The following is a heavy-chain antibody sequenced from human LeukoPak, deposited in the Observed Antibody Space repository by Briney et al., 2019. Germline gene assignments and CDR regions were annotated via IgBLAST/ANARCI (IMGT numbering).Heavy chain of an antibody. CDR3: TTDFHWRIEALV. CDR1: GGTFSSYA. V-gene: IGHV1-69*04. D-gene: IGHD3-3*01. CDR2: IIPILGIA. Sequence: SVKVSCKASGGTFSSYAISWVRQAPGQGLEWMARIIPILGIANYAQKFQGRVTITADESTSTAYMELSSLRSEDTAVYYCTTDFHWRIEALVWGQGTMVTVSS. J-gene: IGHJ3*01.